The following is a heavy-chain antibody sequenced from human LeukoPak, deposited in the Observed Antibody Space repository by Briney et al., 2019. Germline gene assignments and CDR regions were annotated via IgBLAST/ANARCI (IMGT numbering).Heavy chain of an antibody. CDR3: ARSPPHYDSSGYPLAFDI. Sequence: QPGGSLRLSCAASGFTVSSNYMSWVRQAPGKGLEWVSVIYSGGSTYYADSVKGRFTISRDNSKNTLYLQMNSLRAADTAVYYCARSPPHYDSSGYPLAFDIWGQGTMVTVSS. CDR2: IYSGGST. CDR1: GFTVSSNY. J-gene: IGHJ3*02. V-gene: IGHV3-53*01. D-gene: IGHD3-22*01.